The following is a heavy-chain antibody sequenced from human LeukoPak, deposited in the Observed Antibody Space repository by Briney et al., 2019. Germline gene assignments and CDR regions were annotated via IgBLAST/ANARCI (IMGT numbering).Heavy chain of an antibody. CDR2: INIIFGTA. CDR3: ARAYGGNSPGAFDI. D-gene: IGHD4-23*01. Sequence: ASVKVSCKASGGTFSSHTITWVRQAPGQGLEWMGGINIIFGTANYAQKFQGRVTIIADESTSTAYMELSSLRSEDTAVYYCARAYGGNSPGAFDIWGQGTMVTVSS. J-gene: IGHJ3*02. CDR1: GGTFSSHT. V-gene: IGHV1-69*13.